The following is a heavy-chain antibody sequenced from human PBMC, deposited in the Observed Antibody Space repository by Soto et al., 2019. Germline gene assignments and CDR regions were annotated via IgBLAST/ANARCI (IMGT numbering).Heavy chain of an antibody. J-gene: IGHJ5*02. CDR2: IYHSGTT. V-gene: IGHV4-30-2*01. D-gene: IGHD2-2*01. Sequence: QLQLQESGSGLVKPSQTLSLTCAVSGGSISSGGYFCSWVRQPPGKVLEWIGSIYHSGTTYYNPSLTSRVTTSVDRSKHQFSLRLSSVTAADTAVYYCARVPDRWGQGTLVTVSS. CDR3: ARVPDR. CDR1: GGSISSGGYF.